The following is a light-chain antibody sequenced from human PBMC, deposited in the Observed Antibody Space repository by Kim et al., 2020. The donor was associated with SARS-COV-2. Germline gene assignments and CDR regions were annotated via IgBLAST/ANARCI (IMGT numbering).Light chain of an antibody. J-gene: IGKJ1*01. V-gene: IGKV3-11*01. CDR3: QQYNSSPWT. CDR2: DAS. CDR1: QYIDNW. Sequence: EIVLTQSPATLSLSPGERATLSCRASQYIDNWLAWYQQKPGQVPRLLIYDASNRATGIPARFSGSGSGTEFTLTISSLQPDDFATYYCQQYNSSPWTFGQGTKVDIK.